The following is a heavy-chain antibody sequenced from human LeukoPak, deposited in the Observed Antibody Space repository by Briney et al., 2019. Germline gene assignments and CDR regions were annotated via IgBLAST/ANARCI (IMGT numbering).Heavy chain of an antibody. D-gene: IGHD3-10*01. J-gene: IGHJ6*02. V-gene: IGHV4-59*01. CDR2: IYYSGST. Sequence: SETLSLTCTVSGGSISSYYWSWIRQPPGKGLEWIGYIYYSGSTNYNPSLKNRLTISGDTSKNQFSLKLSSVIAADTAVYYCARDIGSGPVDVWGQGTTVTVSS. CDR1: GGSISSYY. CDR3: ARDIGSGPVDV.